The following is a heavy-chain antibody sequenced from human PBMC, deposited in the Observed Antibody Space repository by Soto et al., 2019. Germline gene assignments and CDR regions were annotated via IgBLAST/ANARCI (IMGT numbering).Heavy chain of an antibody. J-gene: IGHJ4*02. Sequence: PGESLKISCKGSGYSFTSYWIGWVRQMPGKGLEWMGIIYPGDSDTRYSPSFQGQVTTSADKSISTAYLQWSSLKASDTAMYYCARQSAYYGSGSWYFDYWGQGTLVTVSP. CDR2: IYPGDSDT. D-gene: IGHD3-10*01. CDR3: ARQSAYYGSGSWYFDY. V-gene: IGHV5-51*01. CDR1: GYSFTSYW.